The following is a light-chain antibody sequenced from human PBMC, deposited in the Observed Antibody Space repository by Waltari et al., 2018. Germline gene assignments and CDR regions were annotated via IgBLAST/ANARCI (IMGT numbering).Light chain of an antibody. Sequence: DIQLTQSTSSLSASVGDRVTITCRASQSISSYLNWYHPKPGKAPKLLIYAASSLQSGVPSRFSGSGSGTDFTLTISSLQPEDFATYYCQQSYSTPYTFGQGTKLEIK. J-gene: IGKJ2*01. CDR3: QQSYSTPYT. CDR1: QSISSY. V-gene: IGKV1-39*01. CDR2: AAS.